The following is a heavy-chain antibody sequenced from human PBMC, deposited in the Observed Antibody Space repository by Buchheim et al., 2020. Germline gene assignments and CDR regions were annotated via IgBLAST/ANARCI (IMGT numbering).Heavy chain of an antibody. J-gene: IGHJ4*02. Sequence: QVQLQESGPGLVKSSQTLSLTCSVSGGSISTPSYYWHWIRQSAGKELEWIGRIYTSGSTSYNPSLKSRVTISVDRSKNQFSLKLSSVTAADTAVYYCARMYYYDSSGYYYYFDYWGQGTL. CDR1: GGSISTPSYY. D-gene: IGHD3-22*01. CDR3: ARMYYYDSSGYYYYFDY. CDR2: IYTSGST. V-gene: IGHV4-61*02.